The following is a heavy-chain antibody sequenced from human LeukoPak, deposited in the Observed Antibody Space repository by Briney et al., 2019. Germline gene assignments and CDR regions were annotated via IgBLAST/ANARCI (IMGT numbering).Heavy chain of an antibody. V-gene: IGHV4-4*02. CDR2: VHLSGAT. CDR1: GGSITTTNW. D-gene: IGHD1-26*01. CDR3: TRESGAFSPFGF. J-gene: IGHJ4*02. Sequence: SETLSLTCAVSGGSITTTNWWSWVRQPPGEGLEWIGEVHLSGATNYNLSLESRVSMSIDKSKNHLSLEVTSVTAADTAIYYCTRESGAFSPFGFWGQGTLVTVS.